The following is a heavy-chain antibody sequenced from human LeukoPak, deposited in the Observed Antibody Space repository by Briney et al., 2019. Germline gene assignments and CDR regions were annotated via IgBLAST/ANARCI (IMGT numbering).Heavy chain of an antibody. V-gene: IGHV4-59*01. D-gene: IGHD3-9*01. CDR2: IYYSGST. CDR1: GGSISSYY. Sequence: PSETLSLTCTVSGGSISSYYWSWIRQPPGKGLEWIGYIYYSGSTNYNPSLKSRVTISVDTSKNQFSLKLSSVTAADTAVYYCARMDPLLRYLDWTNSNWFDPWGQGTLVTVSS. J-gene: IGHJ5*02. CDR3: ARMDPLLRYLDWTNSNWFDP.